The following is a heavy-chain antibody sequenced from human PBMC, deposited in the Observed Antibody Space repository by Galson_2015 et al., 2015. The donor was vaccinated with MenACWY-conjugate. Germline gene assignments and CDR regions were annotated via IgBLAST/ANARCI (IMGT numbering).Heavy chain of an antibody. D-gene: IGHD3-9*01. CDR1: GYTFTSFG. V-gene: IGHV1-18*01. CDR3: ARDLGEDIRIFLDY. Sequence: SVKVSCKASGYTFTSFGISWVRQAPGQGLEWMGWISAYNGDTNYAQELQGRVTMTTVTSTSTAYMELRSLRSDDTAVYYCARDLGEDIRIFLDYWGQGTLVTVSS. J-gene: IGHJ4*02. CDR2: ISAYNGDT.